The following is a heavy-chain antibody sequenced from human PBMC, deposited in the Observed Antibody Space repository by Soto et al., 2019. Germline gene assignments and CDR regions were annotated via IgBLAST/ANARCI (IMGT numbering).Heavy chain of an antibody. CDR3: ACHGDYSYYFDY. V-gene: IGHV3-66*04. CDR1: GFTVSSNY. CDR2: IYSGGST. Sequence: EVQLVEAGGGLVQPGGSLRLSCAASGFTVSSNYMGWVRQAPGKGLEWVSVIYSGGSTYYADSVKGRFTISRDNSKNTLYLQMNSLRAEDTAVYYCACHGDYSYYFDYWGQGTLVTVSS. J-gene: IGHJ4*02. D-gene: IGHD4-17*01.